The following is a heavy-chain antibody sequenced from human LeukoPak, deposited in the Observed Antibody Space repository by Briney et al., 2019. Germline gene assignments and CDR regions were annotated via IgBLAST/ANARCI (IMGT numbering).Heavy chain of an antibody. CDR1: GCSISSSSYY. J-gene: IGHJ6*03. Sequence: SETLSLTCTVSGCSISSSSYYWVWIRQPPGKGLEWIGSIHYSGSTNYNPSLKSRVTISIDTSKNQFSLKLGSVTAADTAVYYCARGYCSGGSCYSYYYYNYMDVWGKGTTVTVSS. D-gene: IGHD2-15*01. V-gene: IGHV4-39*07. CDR2: IHYSGST. CDR3: ARGYCSGGSCYSYYYYNYMDV.